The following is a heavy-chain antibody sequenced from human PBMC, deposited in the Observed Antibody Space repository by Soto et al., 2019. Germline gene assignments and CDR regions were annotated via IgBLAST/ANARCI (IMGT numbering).Heavy chain of an antibody. D-gene: IGHD1-1*01. V-gene: IGHV3-48*02. CDR2: ISYSSTTI. CDR3: ARDNGMEGSLDT. CDR1: GFAFSTYS. Sequence: GGSLRLSCAASGFAFSTYSMNWVRQAPGKGLEWVSYISYSSTTIFYADSVKGRFTISRDNAKNSLYLQMNTLRDEDTAVYYCARDNGMEGSLDTWGQGTLVTVS. J-gene: IGHJ5*02.